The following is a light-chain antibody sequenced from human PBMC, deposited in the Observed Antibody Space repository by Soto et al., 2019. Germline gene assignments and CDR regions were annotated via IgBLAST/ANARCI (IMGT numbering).Light chain of an antibody. J-gene: IGKJ1*01. CDR2: AAS. CDR3: QQYNSYWT. Sequence: DIQMTQSPSSLSASVGDRVTISCQASQDISNSLNWYQQKPGKAPKLLIYAASSLQSGVPSRFSGSGSGTEFTLTISSLQPDDFATYYCQQYNSYWTFGQGTKVDI. V-gene: IGKV1-16*01. CDR1: QDISNS.